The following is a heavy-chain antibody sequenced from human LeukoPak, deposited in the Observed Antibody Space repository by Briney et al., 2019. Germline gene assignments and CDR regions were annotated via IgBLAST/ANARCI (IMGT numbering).Heavy chain of an antibody. Sequence: GASVKVSCKASGGTFTSYYMHWVRQAPGQGLEWMGWINPNSGGTNYAQKFQGRVTMTRDTSISTAYMELSRLRSDDTAVYYCARDQWELLDYFDYWGQGTLVTVSS. V-gene: IGHV1-2*02. CDR2: INPNSGGT. CDR1: GGTFTSYY. D-gene: IGHD1-26*01. CDR3: ARDQWELLDYFDY. J-gene: IGHJ4*02.